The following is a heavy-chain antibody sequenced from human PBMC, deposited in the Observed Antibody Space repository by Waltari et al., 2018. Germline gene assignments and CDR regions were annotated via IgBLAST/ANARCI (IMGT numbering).Heavy chain of an antibody. D-gene: IGHD1-26*01. V-gene: IGHV3-21*01. CDR2: ITRSSLDI. Sequence: EVQLVESGGGLVKPGGSLRLSCAASGFTLSSYSMNWVRQAPGKGVEWVSSITRSSLDIYYADSGKGRFTISRDNAKNSLYLQMNSLRAEDTAVYYCARDRWEQAIDYWGQGTLVTVSS. CDR3: ARDRWEQAIDY. CDR1: GFTLSSYS. J-gene: IGHJ4*02.